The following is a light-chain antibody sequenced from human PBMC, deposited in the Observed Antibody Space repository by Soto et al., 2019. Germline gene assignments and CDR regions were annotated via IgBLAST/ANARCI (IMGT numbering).Light chain of an antibody. V-gene: IGLV4-69*01. J-gene: IGLJ1*01. CDR2: LNSDGSH. Sequence: QLVLTQSPSASASLGASVKLTCTLSSGRSSYAIAWHQQQPEKGPRYLMNLNSDGSHSKGDGIPDRFSGSSSGAERYLTISSLQSEDEAVYYCQTWGSGHHVFGTGTKLTVL. CDR3: QTWGSGHHV. CDR1: SGRSSYA.